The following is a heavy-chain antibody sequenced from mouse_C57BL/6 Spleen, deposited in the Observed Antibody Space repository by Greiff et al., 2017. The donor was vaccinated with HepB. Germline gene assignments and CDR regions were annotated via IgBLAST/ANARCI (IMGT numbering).Heavy chain of an antibody. D-gene: IGHD2-5*01. CDR1: GFTFSDYY. J-gene: IGHJ4*01. Sequence: EVMLVESGGGLVQPGGSLKLSCAASGFTFSDYYMYWVRQTPEKRLEWVAYISNGGGSTYYPDTVKGRFTISRDNAKNTLYLQMSRLKSEDTAMYYCARRTSNPYYAMDYWGQGTSVTVSS. CDR2: ISNGGGST. CDR3: ARRTSNPYYAMDY. V-gene: IGHV5-12*01.